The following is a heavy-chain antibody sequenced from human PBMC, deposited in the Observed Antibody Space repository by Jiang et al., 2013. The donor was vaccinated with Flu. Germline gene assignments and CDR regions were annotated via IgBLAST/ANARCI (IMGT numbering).Heavy chain of an antibody. CDR2: INTNTGNP. V-gene: IGHV7-4-1*02. J-gene: IGHJ6*02. D-gene: IGHD3-9*01. Sequence: QSGSELKKPGASVKISCKASGYTLTTYAVNWVRQAPGQGLEWMGWINTNTGNPTYAQGFTGRFVFSLDTSVSTAYLQISSLKAEGTAVYYCARGDRITIFWDYYGMDVWGQGTTVTVSS. CDR1: GYTLTTYA. CDR3: ARGDRITIFWDYYGMDV.